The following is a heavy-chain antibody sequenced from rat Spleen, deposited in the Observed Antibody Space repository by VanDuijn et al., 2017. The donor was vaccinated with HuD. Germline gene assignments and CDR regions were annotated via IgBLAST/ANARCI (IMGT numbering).Heavy chain of an antibody. J-gene: IGHJ2*01. CDR1: GFNFNDYW. CDR3: ARRHYGYTDYFDY. V-gene: IGHV5-25*01. Sequence: EVKLVESGGGLVQPGRSLKLSCAASGFNFNDYWMGWVRQAPTKGLEWVASISTGGGNTYYRDSVKGRFTISRDNAKNTLYLQMDSLRSEDTATYYCARRHYGYTDYFDYWGQGVMVTVSS. D-gene: IGHD1-9*01. CDR2: ISTGGGNT.